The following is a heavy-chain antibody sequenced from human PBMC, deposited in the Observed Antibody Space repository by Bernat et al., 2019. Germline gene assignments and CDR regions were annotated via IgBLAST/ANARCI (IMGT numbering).Heavy chain of an antibody. Sequence: EVQLVESGGGLVQPGGSLRLSCAASGFTFSSYSMNWVRQAPGKGLEWVSSISSSSSYIYYADSVKGRFTISRDNAKNSLYLQMNSLRAEDTAVYYCARDLFWSGYYIAPGNGMDVWGQGTTVTVSS. CDR3: ARDLFWSGYYIAPGNGMDV. D-gene: IGHD3-3*01. CDR1: GFTFSSYS. CDR2: ISSSSSYI. V-gene: IGHV3-21*01. J-gene: IGHJ6*02.